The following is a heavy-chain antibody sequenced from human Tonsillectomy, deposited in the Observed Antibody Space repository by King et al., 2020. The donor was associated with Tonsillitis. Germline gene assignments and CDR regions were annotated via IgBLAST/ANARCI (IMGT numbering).Heavy chain of an antibody. V-gene: IGHV4-59*08. J-gene: IGHJ5*01. Sequence: QLQESGPGLVKPWETLSLTCTVSGGSMSSYYWSWIRQPPGKGLEWIGDIYHSGSSNYNPSLKSRVTISVDTSKNQFSLNVRSLTAADTAVYYFARHPRITIEESWFDPWGQGTLVTVSS. CDR3: ARHPRITIEESWFDP. CDR2: IYHSGSS. CDR1: GGSMSSYY. D-gene: IGHD3-3*01.